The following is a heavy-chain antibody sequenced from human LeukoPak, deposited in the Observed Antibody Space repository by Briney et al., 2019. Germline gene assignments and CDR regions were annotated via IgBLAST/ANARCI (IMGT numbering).Heavy chain of an antibody. V-gene: IGHV4-4*08. Sequence: SETLSLTCSVSGGSVSSYYWSWIRRSPGKGLEWIGYIHNSGRTNYNPSLKSRVTGFVDTSKNQVSLRLSSVTAADTAVYYCARRISIQVPGDNWFDPWGQGTLVTVSS. CDR2: IHNSGRT. J-gene: IGHJ5*02. D-gene: IGHD2-2*01. CDR1: GGSVSSYY. CDR3: ARRISIQVPGDNWFDP.